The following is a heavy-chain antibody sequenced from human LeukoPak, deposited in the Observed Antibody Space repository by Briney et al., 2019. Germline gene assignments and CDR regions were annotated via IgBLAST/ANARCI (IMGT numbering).Heavy chain of an antibody. CDR2: IYYSGST. Sequence: SETLSLTCTVSGGSISSSNYYWGWIRQPPGKGLEWIGTIYYSGSTYYNPPLKSRVTISVDTSKNQFSLNLSSVTAADTAVYYCTRTFSGSPVDYWGQGTLVTVSS. J-gene: IGHJ4*02. V-gene: IGHV4-39*01. CDR1: GGSISSSNYY. CDR3: TRTFSGSPVDY. D-gene: IGHD1-26*01.